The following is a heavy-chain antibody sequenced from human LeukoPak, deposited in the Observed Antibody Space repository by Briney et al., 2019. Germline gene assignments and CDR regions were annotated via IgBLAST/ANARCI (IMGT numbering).Heavy chain of an antibody. Sequence: PSETLSLTCAVYGGSFSGYYWRWIRQAPGKGLEWIGEINHSGSTNYNPSLKSRVTISVDTSKNQFSLKLSSVTAADTAVYYCARAIITIFGVVTVFDYWGQGTLVTVSS. V-gene: IGHV4-34*01. CDR1: GGSFSGYY. CDR2: INHSGST. D-gene: IGHD3-3*01. CDR3: ARAIITIFGVVTVFDY. J-gene: IGHJ4*02.